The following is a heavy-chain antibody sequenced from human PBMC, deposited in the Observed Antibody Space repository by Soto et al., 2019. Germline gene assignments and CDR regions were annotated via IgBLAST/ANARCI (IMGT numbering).Heavy chain of an antibody. D-gene: IGHD2-2*01. CDR1: GFTFDDYA. Sequence: GGSLRLSCAASGFTFDDYAMNWVRQAPGKGLEWVSSISSSSSYIYYADSVKGRFTISRDNAKNSLYLQMNSLRAEDTAVYYCARDPLIVVVPAAHFDYWGQGTLVTVSS. CDR2: ISSSSSYI. CDR3: ARDPLIVVVPAAHFDY. J-gene: IGHJ4*02. V-gene: IGHV3-21*01.